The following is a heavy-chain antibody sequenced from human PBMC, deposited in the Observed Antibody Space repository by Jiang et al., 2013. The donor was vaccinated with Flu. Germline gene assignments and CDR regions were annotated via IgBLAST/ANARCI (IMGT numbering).Heavy chain of an antibody. Sequence: SGAEVKKPGASVKVSCKASGYTFTSYAMHWVRQAPGQRLEWMGWINAGNGNTKYSQKFQGRVTITRDTSASTAYMELSSLRSEDTAVYYCALFGGSGSTNYYYYGMDVWGKGTTVTVSS. V-gene: IGHV1-3*01. CDR3: ALFGGSGSTNYYYYGMDV. J-gene: IGHJ6*04. D-gene: IGHD3-10*01. CDR1: GYTFTSYA. CDR2: INAGNGNT.